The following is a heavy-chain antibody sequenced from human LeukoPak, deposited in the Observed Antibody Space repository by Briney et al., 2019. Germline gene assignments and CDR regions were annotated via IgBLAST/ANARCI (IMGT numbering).Heavy chain of an antibody. CDR2: ISSSSSTI. Sequence: GGSLRLSCAASGFTFSSYSMNWVRRAPGKGLEWVSYISSSSSTIYYADSVKGRFTISRDNAKNSLYLQMNSLRAEDTAVYYCARGYGGWFDPWGQGTLVTVSS. V-gene: IGHV3-48*01. J-gene: IGHJ5*02. CDR3: ARGYGGWFDP. CDR1: GFTFSSYS. D-gene: IGHD4-23*01.